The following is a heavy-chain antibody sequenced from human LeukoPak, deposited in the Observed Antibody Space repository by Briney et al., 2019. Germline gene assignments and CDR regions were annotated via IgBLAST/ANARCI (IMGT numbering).Heavy chain of an antibody. CDR2: IYHSGTT. V-gene: IGHV4-28*01. CDR3: ARKENVYYYFDY. Sequence: SDTLSLTCAVSGYSITSSSWWGWIRQPPGKGLEWIRYIYHSGTTYYNPSLQSRVTMSVDTSKNQFSLKLSSVTAVDTAVYYCARKENVYYYFDYWGQGTLVTVSS. J-gene: IGHJ4*02. CDR1: GYSITSSSW. D-gene: IGHD3-10*01.